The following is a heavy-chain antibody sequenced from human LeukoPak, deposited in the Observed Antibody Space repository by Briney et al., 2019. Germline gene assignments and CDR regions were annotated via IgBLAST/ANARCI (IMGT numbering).Heavy chain of an antibody. J-gene: IGHJ4*02. CDR2: INPTGTGT. Sequence: ASVKVSCKASGYTFTNYYMHWVRQAPGQGLEWVGLINPTGTGTNYAQKFRGRVTLTRDTSTTTVYMELSSLRSEDTAVYYCAREESSGYFDYWGQGTPVTVSS. V-gene: IGHV1-46*01. D-gene: IGHD6-25*01. CDR3: AREESSGYFDY. CDR1: GYTFTNYY.